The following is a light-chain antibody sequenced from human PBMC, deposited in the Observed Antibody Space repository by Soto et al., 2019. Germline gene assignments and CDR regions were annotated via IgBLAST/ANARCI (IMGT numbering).Light chain of an antibody. CDR2: DVS. CDR1: SSDVGGYNY. Sequence: QSALTQPASVSGSPGQSITISCTGTSSDVGGYNYVSWYQQHPGKAPKVMIYDVSNRPSGVSNRFSASKSGNTASLTISGLQAEDEADYYCSSYTSGSIRVVFGGGTQLTVL. V-gene: IGLV2-14*01. CDR3: SSYTSGSIRVV. J-gene: IGLJ2*01.